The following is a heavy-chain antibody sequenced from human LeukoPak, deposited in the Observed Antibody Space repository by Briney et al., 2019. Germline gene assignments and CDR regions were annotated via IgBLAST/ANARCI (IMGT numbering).Heavy chain of an antibody. V-gene: IGHV1-69*01. CDR2: IIPIFGTA. CDR3: ASGFPNVNKYYDILTGYPYYFDY. J-gene: IGHJ4*02. Sequence: GSSVKVSCKASGGTFSSYAISWVRQAPGQGLEWMEGIIPIFGTANYAQKFQGRVTITADESTSTAYMELSSLRSEDTAVYYCASGFPNVNKYYDILTGYPYYFDYWGQGTLVTVSS. CDR1: GGTFSSYA. D-gene: IGHD3-9*01.